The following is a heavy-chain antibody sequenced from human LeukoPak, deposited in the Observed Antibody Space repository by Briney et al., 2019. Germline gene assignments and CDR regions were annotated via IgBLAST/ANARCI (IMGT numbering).Heavy chain of an antibody. CDR3: ARGHGCYYYYDMDV. CDR1: GYTFTSYD. J-gene: IGHJ6*03. CDR2: MNPNSGNT. V-gene: IGHV1-8*01. D-gene: IGHD6-19*01. Sequence: ASVKVSCKASGYTFTSYDINWVRQATGQGLEWMGWMNPNSGNTGYAQKFQGRVTMTRNTSTSTAYMELSSLRSEDTAVYYCARGHGCYYYYDMDVWGKGTTVTVSS.